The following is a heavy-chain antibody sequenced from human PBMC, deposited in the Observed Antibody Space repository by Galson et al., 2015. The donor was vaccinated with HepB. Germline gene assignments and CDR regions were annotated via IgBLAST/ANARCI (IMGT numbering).Heavy chain of an antibody. D-gene: IGHD4-17*01. CDR2: ISTSGTAK. CDR3: VAGPDYGDYGQDY. J-gene: IGHJ4*02. V-gene: IGHV3-48*01. CDR1: GFTFRTSS. Sequence: SLRLSCAASGFTFRTSSMNWVRQAPGKGPEWVSYISTSGTAKYYADSAKGRFTISRDNAKNSLYLQINSLRAEDTAVFYCVAGPDYGDYGQDYWGQGTLVTVSS.